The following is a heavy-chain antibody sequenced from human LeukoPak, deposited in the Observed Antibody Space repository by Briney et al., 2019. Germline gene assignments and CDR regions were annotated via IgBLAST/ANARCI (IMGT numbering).Heavy chain of an antibody. J-gene: IGHJ4*02. CDR2: INHSGST. V-gene: IGHV4-34*01. Sequence: SETLSLTCAVYGGSFSGYYWSWIRQPPGKGLEWIGEINHSGSTNYNPSLKSRVTISVDTSKNQFSLKLSSVTAADTAVYYCARDGADPEYYYDSSGYYLDYWGQGTLVTASS. CDR1: GGSFSGYY. CDR3: ARDGADPEYYYDSSGYYLDY. D-gene: IGHD3-22*01.